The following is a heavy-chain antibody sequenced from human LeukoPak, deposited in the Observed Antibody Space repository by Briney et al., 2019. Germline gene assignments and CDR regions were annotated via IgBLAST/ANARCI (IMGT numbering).Heavy chain of an antibody. Sequence: SETLTLTCTVSGGSISSYYWSWIRQPPGKGLEWIGYIYYSGSTNYNPSLKSRVTISVDTSKNQFSLKLSSVTAADTAVYYCARQVVGELSSFFDYWGEGTTVTVSS. J-gene: IGHJ4*03. D-gene: IGHD3-10*01. CDR2: IYYSGST. CDR1: GGSISSYY. CDR3: ARQVVGELSSFFDY. V-gene: IGHV4-59*08.